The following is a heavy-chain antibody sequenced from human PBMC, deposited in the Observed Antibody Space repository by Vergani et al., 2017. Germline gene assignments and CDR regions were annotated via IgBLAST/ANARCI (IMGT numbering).Heavy chain of an antibody. D-gene: IGHD3-10*01. Sequence: EVQLLESGGGLVQPGGSRRLSCAGAGFTFDTYTMDYVRQAPGKGLEWVATISRGGGDIFYADSVKGRFTISRDNSKNTLFLQMNSLKDEDTAVYYCTTSWGLYYLHGEYFQYWGRGNLVSVSS. CDR2: ISRGGGDI. J-gene: IGHJ1*01. V-gene: IGHV3-23*01. CDR1: GFTFDTYT. CDR3: TTSWGLYYLHGEYFQY.